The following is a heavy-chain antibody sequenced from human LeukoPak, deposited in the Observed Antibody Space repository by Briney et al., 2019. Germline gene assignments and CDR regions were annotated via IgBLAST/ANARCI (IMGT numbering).Heavy chain of an antibody. D-gene: IGHD6-13*01. Sequence: GGSLRLSCAASGFTFSSYAMHWVRQAPGKGLEWVAVISYDGSNKYYADSVKGRFTISRDNSKNTLYLQMNSLRAEDAAVYYCARDTAAGNNWFDPWGQGTLVTVSS. CDR3: ARDTAAGNNWFDP. CDR2: ISYDGSNK. V-gene: IGHV3-30*04. CDR1: GFTFSSYA. J-gene: IGHJ5*02.